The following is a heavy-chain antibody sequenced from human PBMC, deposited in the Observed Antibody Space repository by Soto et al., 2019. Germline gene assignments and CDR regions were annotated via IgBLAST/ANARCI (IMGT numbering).Heavy chain of an antibody. V-gene: IGHV1-24*01. CDR3: VRVKRQGGTWHNSYCMDV. J-gene: IGHJ6*02. Sequence: QVQLVQSGAEVKKPGASVKVSCKVFGYTLSEFSLHWVRQAPGKGLEWMGGFDPEDGETTYAQKFQGRLTMTEDTSAETAYMELTRLTFEDTAMYYCVRVKRQGGTWHNSYCMDVWGQGTTVTVSS. D-gene: IGHD1-1*01. CDR2: FDPEDGET. CDR1: GYTLSEFS.